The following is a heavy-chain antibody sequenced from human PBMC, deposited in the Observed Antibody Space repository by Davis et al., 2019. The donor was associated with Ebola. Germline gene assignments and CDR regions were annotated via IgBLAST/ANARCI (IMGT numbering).Heavy chain of an antibody. CDR3: ATGEFRGYSYGTGFN. J-gene: IGHJ4*02. V-gene: IGHV1-69*13. CDR2: IIPIFGTA. Sequence: AASVKVSCKASGGTFSSYAISWVRQAPGQGLEWMGGIIPIFGTANYAQKFQGRVTITADESTSTAYMELSSLRSEDTALYFCATGEFRGYSYGTGFNWGQGTRVTVAS. D-gene: IGHD5-18*01. CDR1: GGTFSSYA.